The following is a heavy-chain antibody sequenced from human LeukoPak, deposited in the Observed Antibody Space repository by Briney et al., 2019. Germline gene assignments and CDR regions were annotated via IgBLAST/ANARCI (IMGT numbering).Heavy chain of an antibody. Sequence: ASVKVSCKASGYTFTSYAMHWVRQAPGQRLEWMGWINAGNGNTKYSQMFQGRVTITRDTSASTAYMELSSLRSEDTAVYYCARTGPTMVRGAYPALANNWFDPWGQGTLVTVSS. CDR3: ARTGPTMVRGAYPALANNWFDP. V-gene: IGHV1-3*01. CDR2: INAGNGNT. J-gene: IGHJ5*02. D-gene: IGHD3-10*01. CDR1: GYTFTSYA.